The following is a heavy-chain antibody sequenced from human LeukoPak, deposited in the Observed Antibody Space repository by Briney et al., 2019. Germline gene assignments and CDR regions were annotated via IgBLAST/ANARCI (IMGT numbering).Heavy chain of an antibody. CDR1: GGSISSYY. CDR3: ARRMVVVACAHCYDY. Sequence: SETLSLTCTVSGGSISSYYWSWIRQPPGKGLEWIAYFYYSGSTNYNPSLKSRVTISVDTSKNQFSLKLKSVTAADTAEYYCARRMVVVACAHCYDYWGQGTLVTVSS. V-gene: IGHV4-59*01. J-gene: IGHJ4*02. CDR2: FYYSGST. D-gene: IGHD3-22*01.